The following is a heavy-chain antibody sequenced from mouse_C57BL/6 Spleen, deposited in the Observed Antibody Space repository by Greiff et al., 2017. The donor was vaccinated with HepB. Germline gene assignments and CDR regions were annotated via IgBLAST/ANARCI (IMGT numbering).Heavy chain of an antibody. Sequence: QVQLQQPGAELVMPGASVKLSCKASGYTFTSYWMHWVKQRPGQGLEWIGEIDPSDSYTNYNQKFKGKSTLTVDKSSSTAYMQLSSLTSEDSAVYYCARFPHYGSSYAMDYWGQGTSVTVSS. D-gene: IGHD1-1*01. CDR3: ARFPHYGSSYAMDY. J-gene: IGHJ4*01. CDR2: IDPSDSYT. CDR1: GYTFTSYW. V-gene: IGHV1-69*01.